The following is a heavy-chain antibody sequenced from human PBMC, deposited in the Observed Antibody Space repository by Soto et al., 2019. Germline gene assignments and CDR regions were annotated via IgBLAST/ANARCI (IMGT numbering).Heavy chain of an antibody. V-gene: IGHV3-74*01. Sequence: EVQLVESGGALVQPGGSLRLSCAASGFTFSTYWMHWVRQGPGKGLVWVSRIRGDGTRTNYADSVRGRFTVSRDNAKNTLYVQINSLTAEDTAVYYCARGTLTSSDMVDYWGQGTLVTVSS. CDR2: IRGDGTRT. D-gene: IGHD1-7*01. CDR3: ARGTLTSSDMVDY. CDR1: GFTFSTYW. J-gene: IGHJ4*02.